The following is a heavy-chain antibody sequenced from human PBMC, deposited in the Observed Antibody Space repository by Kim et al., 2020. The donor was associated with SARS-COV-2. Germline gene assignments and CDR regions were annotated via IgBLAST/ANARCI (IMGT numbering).Heavy chain of an antibody. CDR3: AKRNLAGRPGAFDY. D-gene: IGHD3-10*01. Sequence: GVSLRLSCAASGFTFSTYVMNWVRQAPGKGLEWVSAISEIGGTFYADSVRVRFIISRDNSKNTLYLQMNTLRADDSAVYYCAKRNLAGRPGAFDYWGQGRLVTVSS. V-gene: IGHV3-23*01. CDR2: ISEIGGT. CDR1: GFTFSTYV. J-gene: IGHJ4*02.